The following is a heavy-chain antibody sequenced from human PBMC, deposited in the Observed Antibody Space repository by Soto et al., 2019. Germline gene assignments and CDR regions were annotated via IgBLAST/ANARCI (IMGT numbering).Heavy chain of an antibody. V-gene: IGHV3-23*01. J-gene: IGHJ4*02. Sequence: EMQLLESGGGWLQAGGSLRLSWAAFGFTFRIYALNWVRQAPGKGLGGAAGFSASTNYADPAKGRFTISRDTSKTTLYLQMNSLRAEDTAIYFCAIRMYSTRWYYLDYWGQGTLVTVSS. CDR1: GFTFRIYA. D-gene: IGHD6-13*01. CDR2: FSAST. CDR3: AIRMYSTRWYYLDY.